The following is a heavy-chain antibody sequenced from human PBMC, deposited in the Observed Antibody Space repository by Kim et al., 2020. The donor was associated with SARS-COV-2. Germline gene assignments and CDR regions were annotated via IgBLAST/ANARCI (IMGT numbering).Heavy chain of an antibody. CDR1: GGSISSYY. D-gene: IGHD3-16*02. J-gene: IGHJ6*02. Sequence: SETLSLTCTVSGGSISSYYWSWIRQPPGKGLEWIGYIYYSGSTNYNPSLKSRVTISVDTSKNQFSLKLSSVTAADAAVYYCARDGGLRLRLGKLSLRYYGVDVGGQGTTVTVPS. V-gene: IGHV4-59*01. CDR3: ARDGGLRLRLGKLSLRYYGVDV. CDR2: IYYSGST.